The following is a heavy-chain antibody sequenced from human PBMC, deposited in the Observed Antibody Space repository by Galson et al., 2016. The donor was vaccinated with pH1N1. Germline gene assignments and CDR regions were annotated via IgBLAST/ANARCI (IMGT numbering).Heavy chain of an antibody. CDR2: IYTSGST. CDR3: ASSPIASGGDYYFDS. V-gene: IGHV4-4*07. D-gene: IGHD2-21*01. Sequence: QSAGRGLEWIGRIYTSGSTNYNPSLNSRVTMSVDSSKNQFSLRLTSVTAADTGVYFCASSPIASGGDYYFDSWGQGTLVAVSS. J-gene: IGHJ4*02.